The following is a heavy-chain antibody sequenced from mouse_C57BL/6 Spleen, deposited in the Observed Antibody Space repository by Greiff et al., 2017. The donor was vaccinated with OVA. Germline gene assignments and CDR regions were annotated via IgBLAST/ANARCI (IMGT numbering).Heavy chain of an antibody. CDR3: ARRNYGSSPWYFDV. CDR2: IYPGDGDT. CDR1: GYAFSSYW. J-gene: IGHJ1*03. D-gene: IGHD1-1*01. V-gene: IGHV1-80*01. Sequence: VQLQQSGAELVKPGASVKISCKASGYAFSSYWMNWVKQRPGKGLEWIGQIYPGDGDTNYNGKFKGKATLTADKSSSTAYMQLSSLTSEDSAVYFCARRNYGSSPWYFDVWGTGTTVTVSS.